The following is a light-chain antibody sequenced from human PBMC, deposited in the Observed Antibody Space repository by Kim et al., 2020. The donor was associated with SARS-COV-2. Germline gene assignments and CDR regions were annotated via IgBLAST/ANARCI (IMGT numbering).Light chain of an antibody. CDR1: QRLSAF. CDR3: QQSYSTPT. V-gene: IGKV1-39*01. J-gene: IGKJ1*01. Sequence: DIQLTQSPPSLSASVGDRVTITCRAGQRLSAFVNWYQQKAGKPPKLLITAASKLQSGVPSRFSGSASGTDVILTISSLQLEESATYYCQQSYSTPTFGPGTKVDIK. CDR2: AAS.